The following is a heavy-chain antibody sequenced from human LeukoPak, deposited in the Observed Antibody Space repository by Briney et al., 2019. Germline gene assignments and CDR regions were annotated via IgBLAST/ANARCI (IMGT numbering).Heavy chain of an antibody. J-gene: IGHJ4*02. CDR2: ISGSGGSGGVT. D-gene: IGHD3-22*01. Sequence: GGSLRLSCAASGFTFSSYAMSWVRQAPGKGLEWVSAISGSGGSGGVTYYADSVKGRFIISRDNSKSTLYLQLSSLRAEDTAVYYCAKAMSTDHYDSRGFYRVDFDSWGQGTLVTVSS. CDR1: GFTFSSYA. V-gene: IGHV3-23*01. CDR3: AKAMSTDHYDSRGFYRVDFDS.